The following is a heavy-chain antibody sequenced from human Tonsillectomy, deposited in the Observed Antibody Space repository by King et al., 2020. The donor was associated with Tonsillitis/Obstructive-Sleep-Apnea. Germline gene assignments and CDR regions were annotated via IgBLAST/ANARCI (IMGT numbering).Heavy chain of an antibody. V-gene: IGHV3-30*04. CDR1: GFTFSIYA. CDR3: ARYLRPQLFNGLCYPFDS. D-gene: IGHD2-8*01. Sequence: VQLVESGGGVVHPGRSLRLSCEASGFTFSIYAMHWVRQAPGKGLEWVAVITDDGSKKYYADTVKGRFTIPRDNSKNTLYVQMHSLRAEDTAVFYCARYLRPQLFNGLCYPFDSWGERPLDSVPS. J-gene: IGHJ4*02. CDR2: ITDDGSKK.